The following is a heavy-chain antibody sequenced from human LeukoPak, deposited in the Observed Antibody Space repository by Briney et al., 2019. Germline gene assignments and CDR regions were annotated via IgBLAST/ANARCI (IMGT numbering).Heavy chain of an antibody. J-gene: IGHJ5*02. CDR1: GYTFTSYD. V-gene: IGHV1-8*01. CDR3: ARGLGYCTNGVCYNWFDP. CDR2: MNPNSGNT. D-gene: IGHD2-8*01. Sequence: ASVKVSSKASGYTFTSYDINWVRQATGQGLEWMGWMNPNSGNTGYAQKFQGRVTMTRNTSISTAYMELSSLRSEDTAVYYCARGLGYCTNGVCYNWFDPWGQGTLVTVSS.